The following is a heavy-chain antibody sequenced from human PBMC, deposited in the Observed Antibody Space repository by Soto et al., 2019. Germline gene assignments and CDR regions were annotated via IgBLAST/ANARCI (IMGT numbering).Heavy chain of an antibody. CDR1: GYSFTDYY. CDR3: ATDRFMTGEPFDY. CDR2: INPSGGST. V-gene: IGHV1-46*01. J-gene: IGHJ4*02. Sequence: GASVKVSCKASGYSFTDYYLHWVRRAPGQGLEWMGIINPSGGSTSYAQKFQGRVTMTEDTSTDTAYMELSSLRSEDTAVYYCATDRFMTGEPFDYWGQGTLVTVSS. D-gene: IGHD4-17*01.